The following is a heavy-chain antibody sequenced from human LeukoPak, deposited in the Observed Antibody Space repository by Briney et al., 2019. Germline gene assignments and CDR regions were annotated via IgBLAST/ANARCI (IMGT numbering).Heavy chain of an antibody. CDR2: MNPNSGNT. J-gene: IGHJ4*02. CDR3: ARDSAVGATTMVDY. D-gene: IGHD1-26*01. Sequence: ASVKVSCKASGYTFTSYDINWVRQATGQGLEWMGWMNPNSGNTGYAQKFQGRVTITADKSTSTAYMELSSLRSEDTAVYYCARDSAVGATTMVDYWGQGTLVTVSS. CDR1: GYTFTSYD. V-gene: IGHV1-8*03.